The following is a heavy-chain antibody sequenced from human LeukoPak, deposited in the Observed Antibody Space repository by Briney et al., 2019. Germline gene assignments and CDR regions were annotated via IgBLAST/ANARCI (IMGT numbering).Heavy chain of an antibody. V-gene: IGHV3-30-3*02. CDR2: ISYDGSNR. Sequence: GRSLRLSCAASGFTFSSYAMHWVRQAPGKGLEWVAVISYDGSNRYYADSVKGRFTISRDNSKNTLYLQMNSLRAEDTAVYYCAKTPEVYYDSSGYYFDYWGQGTLVTVSS. CDR3: AKTPEVYYDSSGYYFDY. J-gene: IGHJ4*02. D-gene: IGHD3-22*01. CDR1: GFTFSSYA.